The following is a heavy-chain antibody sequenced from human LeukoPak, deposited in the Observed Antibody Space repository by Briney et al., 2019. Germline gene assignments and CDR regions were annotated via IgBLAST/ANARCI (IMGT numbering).Heavy chain of an antibody. J-gene: IGHJ3*02. CDR1: GGSISMYY. V-gene: IGHV4-59*08. CDR3: ARGGLMVHAHDAFDI. D-gene: IGHD2-8*01. CDR2: IFNSGST. Sequence: NTSETLSLTCTVSGGSISMYYWSWVRQPPGKGLEWIGYIFNSGSTNSNPSLKSRLTISVDTSKNQLSLKLSSVTAADTAVYYCARGGLMVHAHDAFDIWGQGTMVTVSS.